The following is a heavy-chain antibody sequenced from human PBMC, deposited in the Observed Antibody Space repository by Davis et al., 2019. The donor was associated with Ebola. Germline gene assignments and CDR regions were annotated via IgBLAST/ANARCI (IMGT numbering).Heavy chain of an antibody. D-gene: IGHD5-24*01. V-gene: IGHV3-7*04. CDR3: ARGWLQLGVNWFDP. J-gene: IGHJ5*02. Sequence: FTFSRDNAKNSLYLQMNSLRAEDTAVYYCARGWLQLGVNWFDPWGQGTLVTVSS.